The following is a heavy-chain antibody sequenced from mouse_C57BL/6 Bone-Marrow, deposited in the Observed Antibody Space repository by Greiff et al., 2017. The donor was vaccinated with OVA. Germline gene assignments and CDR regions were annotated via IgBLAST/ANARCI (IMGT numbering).Heavy chain of an antibody. CDR1: GYTFNSYW. V-gene: IGHV1-64*01. CDR3: AWVSGFAY. Sequence: QVQLQQPGAELVKPGASVKLSCKASGYTFNSYWMHWVKQRPGQGLEWIGLIHPNSGSTNYNEKFKSKATLTVDKSSSTAYMQLSSLASEDSAVYYCAWVSGFAYWGQGTLVTVSA. J-gene: IGHJ3*01. CDR2: IHPNSGST.